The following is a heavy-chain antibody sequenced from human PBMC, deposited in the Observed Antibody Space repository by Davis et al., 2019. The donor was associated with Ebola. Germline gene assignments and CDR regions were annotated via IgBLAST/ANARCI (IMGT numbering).Heavy chain of an antibody. CDR2: INGYGSSI. Sequence: HTGGSLRLSCAVSGFTLRSYWMHWVRQAPGKGLVWVSRINGYGSSISYADSVNGRFTISRDNSKSTLYLQMNTLRAEDTAVYLCAKDLGTSGIFDMLGQGTVVTVSS. J-gene: IGHJ3*02. CDR1: GFTLRSYW. V-gene: IGHV3-74*01. D-gene: IGHD1-7*01. CDR3: AKDLGTSGIFDM.